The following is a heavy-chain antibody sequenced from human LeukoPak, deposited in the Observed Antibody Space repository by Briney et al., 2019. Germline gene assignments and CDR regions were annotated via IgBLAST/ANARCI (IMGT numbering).Heavy chain of an antibody. CDR2: IKQDGSEK. CDR3: ARATDSGWPYYFDY. D-gene: IGHD6-19*01. V-gene: IGHV3-7*01. J-gene: IGHJ4*02. Sequence: GSLRLSCAASGFTFSSYWMSWVRQAPGKGLEWVANIKQDGSEKYYVDSVKGRFTISRDNAKNSLYLQMNSLRAEDTAVYYCARATDSGWPYYFDYWGQGTLVTVSS. CDR1: GFTFSSYW.